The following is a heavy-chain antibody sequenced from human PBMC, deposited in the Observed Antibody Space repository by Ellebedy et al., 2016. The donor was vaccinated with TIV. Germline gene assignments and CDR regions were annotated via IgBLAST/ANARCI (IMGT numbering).Heavy chain of an antibody. V-gene: IGHV4-59*08. Sequence: GSLRPSCTVTGGSISRYCWSWIRQPPGKGLEWIGNIYYSGSTNYKPSLKSRLIISRDTSKNQFSLKLSSVTAADSAVYYCAGNYGAYFDYWGQGTLVTVSS. CDR3: AGNYGAYFDY. J-gene: IGHJ4*02. CDR1: GGSISRYC. CDR2: IYYSGST. D-gene: IGHD4-17*01.